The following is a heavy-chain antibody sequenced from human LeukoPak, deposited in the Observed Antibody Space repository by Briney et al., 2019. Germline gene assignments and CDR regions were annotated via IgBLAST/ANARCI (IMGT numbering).Heavy chain of an antibody. CDR3: ARAYRAHQTFHSYHFFDF. CDR2: IYNRGST. D-gene: IGHD5-18*01. J-gene: IGHJ4*02. Sequence: SETLSLTCTVSGGSISSSFYWGWIRQPPGKGLEWVGSIYNRGSTYYNPSLKSRVTISVDTSKNQFSLRLNSVTAADTAVYYCARAYRAHQTFHSYHFFDFWGRGTLVTVSS. V-gene: IGHV4-39*01. CDR1: GGSISSSFY.